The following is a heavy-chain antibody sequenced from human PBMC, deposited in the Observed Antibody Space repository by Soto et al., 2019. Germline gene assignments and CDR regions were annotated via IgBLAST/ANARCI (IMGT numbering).Heavy chain of an antibody. CDR1: GGSISSGGYY. Sequence: SETLSLTCTVSGGSISSGGYYWSWIRQHPGKGLEWIGYIYYSGSTYYNPSLKSRVTISVDTSKNQFSLKLSSVTAADMAVYYCARVDTLPGSRGRDVWGQGTTVTVSS. CDR2: IYYSGST. V-gene: IGHV4-31*03. J-gene: IGHJ6*02. D-gene: IGHD3-10*01. CDR3: ARVDTLPGSRGRDV.